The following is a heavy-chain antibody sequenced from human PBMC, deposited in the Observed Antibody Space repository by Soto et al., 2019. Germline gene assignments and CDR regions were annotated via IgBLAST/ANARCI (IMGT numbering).Heavy chain of an antibody. D-gene: IGHD3-16*01. V-gene: IGHV3-66*01. J-gene: IGHJ4*02. CDR2: IYSGGST. Sequence: EVQLVESGGGLVQPGGSLRLSCAASGFTVSTKYMSWVRQAPGKGLEWVSVIYSGGSTFYADCVRGRFTNSRDNSKNTENLQMNSLRAADTAVYYCARDPWAADYWGQGTLVTVSS. CDR1: GFTVSTKY. CDR3: ARDPWAADY.